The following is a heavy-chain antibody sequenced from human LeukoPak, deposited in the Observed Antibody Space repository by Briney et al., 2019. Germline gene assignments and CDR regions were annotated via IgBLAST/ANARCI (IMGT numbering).Heavy chain of an antibody. CDR3: ARAIDYYYYMDV. D-gene: IGHD2/OR15-2a*01. V-gene: IGHV1-8*03. CDR1: GYTFTSYD. Sequence: ASVRVSCKASGYTFTSYDINWVRQATGQGLEWMGWMNPNSGNTGYAQKFQGRVTITRNTSISTAYMELSSLRSEDTAVYYCARAIDYYYYMDVWGKGTTVTVSS. CDR2: MNPNSGNT. J-gene: IGHJ6*03.